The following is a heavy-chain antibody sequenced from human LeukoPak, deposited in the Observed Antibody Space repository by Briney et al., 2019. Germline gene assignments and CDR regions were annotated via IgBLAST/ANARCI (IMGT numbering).Heavy chain of an antibody. J-gene: IGHJ5*02. CDR3: AREIHYYGSGSYFFPFDP. Sequence: PSETLSLTCTVSGGSISSYYWSWIRQPAGKGLEWIGRIYTSGSTNYNPSLKSRVTMSVDTSKNQFSLKLSSVTAADTAVYYCAREIHYYGSGSYFFPFDPWGQGTLVTVYS. D-gene: IGHD3-10*01. CDR2: IYTSGST. V-gene: IGHV4-4*07. CDR1: GGSISSYY.